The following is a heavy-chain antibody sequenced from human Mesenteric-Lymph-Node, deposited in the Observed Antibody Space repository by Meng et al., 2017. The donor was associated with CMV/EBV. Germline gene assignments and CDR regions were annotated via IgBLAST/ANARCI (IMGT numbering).Heavy chain of an antibody. Sequence: GGSLRLSCAASGFTFSSYAMHWVRQAPGKGLEWVAVISYDGSNKYYADSVKGRFTISRDNSKNTLYLQMNSLRAEDTAVYYCARDRYYCSGTSCYGYYYYGMDVWGQGTTVTVSS. CDR2: ISYDGSNK. D-gene: IGHD2-2*01. CDR3: ARDRYYCSGTSCYGYYYYGMDV. J-gene: IGHJ6*02. V-gene: IGHV3-30-3*01. CDR1: GFTFSSYA.